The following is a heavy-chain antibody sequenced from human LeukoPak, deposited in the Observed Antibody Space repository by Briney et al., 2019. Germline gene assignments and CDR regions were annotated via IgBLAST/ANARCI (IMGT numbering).Heavy chain of an antibody. J-gene: IGHJ4*02. CDR3: ARGSSGWSD. V-gene: IGHV4-34*01. CDR1: GGSFSGYY. CDR2: INHSGST. Sequence: SETLSLTCAVYGGSFSGYYWSWIRQPPGKGLEWIGEINHSGSTNYNPSLKGRVTISVDTPKNQFSLKLSSVTAADTAVYYCARGSSGWSDWGQGTLVTVSS. D-gene: IGHD6-19*01.